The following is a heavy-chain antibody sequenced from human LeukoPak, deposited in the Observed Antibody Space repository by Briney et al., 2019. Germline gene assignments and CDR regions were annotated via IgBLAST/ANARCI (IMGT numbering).Heavy chain of an antibody. CDR2: ISSSSSYI. J-gene: IGHJ5*02. D-gene: IGHD5-18*01. V-gene: IGHV3-21*01. CDR3: ARDQGTAMVPNWFDP. CDR1: GFTFSSYG. Sequence: GRSLRLSCAASGFTFSSYGMHWVRQAPGKGLEWVSSISSSSSYIYYADSVKGRFTISRDNAKNSLYLQMNSLRAEDTAVYYCARDQGTAMVPNWFDPWGQGTLVTVSS.